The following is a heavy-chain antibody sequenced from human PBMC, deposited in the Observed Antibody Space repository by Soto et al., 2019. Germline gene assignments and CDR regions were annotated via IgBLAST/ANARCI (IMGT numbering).Heavy chain of an antibody. J-gene: IGHJ4*02. CDR1: GGSISSGDYY. CDR3: ARDLRNYYDSSAHRGFDY. CDR2: IYYSGST. Sequence: TLSLTCTVSGGSISSGDYYWSWIRQPPGKGLEWIGYIYYSGSTYYNPSLKSRVTISVDTSKNQFSLKLSSVTAADTAVYYCARDLRNYYDSSAHRGFDYWGQGTLVTVSS. D-gene: IGHD3-22*01. V-gene: IGHV4-30-4*01.